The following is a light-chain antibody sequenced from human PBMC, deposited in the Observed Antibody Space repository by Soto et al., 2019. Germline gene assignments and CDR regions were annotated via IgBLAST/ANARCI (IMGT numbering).Light chain of an antibody. CDR1: TGTVTSGHY. CDR3: LLLYSGNRRV. Sequence: QAVVTQEPSLTVSPGETVTLTCSSSTGTVTSGHYPYWFQQRPGQAPTTLIYDTNNKYSWTPDRFSGSLLGGKAALTLSGAQPEDEGDYYCLLLYSGNRRVFGTGTKLTVL. CDR2: DTN. J-gene: IGLJ1*01. V-gene: IGLV7-46*01.